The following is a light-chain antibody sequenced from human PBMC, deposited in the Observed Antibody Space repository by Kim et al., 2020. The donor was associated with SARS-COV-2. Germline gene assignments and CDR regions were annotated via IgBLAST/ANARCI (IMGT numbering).Light chain of an antibody. CDR3: QAWSSNNAGV. J-gene: IGLJ1*01. V-gene: IGLV3-1*01. CDR2: EDR. Sequence: VHPEQNASITGYVDRLENIDDSWYQQKPGQSPVLVLYEDRKRPPGIPERFSGSNSGNTATLTIIGTKAMDEADYYCQAWSSNNAGVFGTGTNVT. CDR1: RLENID.